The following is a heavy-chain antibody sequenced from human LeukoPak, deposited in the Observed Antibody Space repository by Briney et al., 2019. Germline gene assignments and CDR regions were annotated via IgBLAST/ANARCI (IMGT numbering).Heavy chain of an antibody. J-gene: IGHJ4*02. CDR1: GGSFSGYY. CDR2: INHSGST. D-gene: IGHD3-10*01. Sequence: PSETLSLTCAVYGGSFSGYYWSWIRQPPGKGLEWIGEINHSGSTNYNPSLKSRVTISVDTSKNQFSLKLSSVTAADTAVYYCARGPGYYGSGSYYTRARTLYYFDYWGQGTLVTVSS. V-gene: IGHV4-34*01. CDR3: ARGPGYYGSGSYYTRARTLYYFDY.